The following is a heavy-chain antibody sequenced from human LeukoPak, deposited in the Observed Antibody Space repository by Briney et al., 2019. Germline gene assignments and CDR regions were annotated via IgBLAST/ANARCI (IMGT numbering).Heavy chain of an antibody. CDR2: ISAYNGNT. V-gene: IGHV1-18*01. J-gene: IGHJ5*02. D-gene: IGHD3-10*01. Sequence: GASVKVSCKASGYTFTSYGISWVRQALGQGLEWMGWISAYNGNTNYAQKLQGRVTMTTDTSTSTAYMELRSLRSDDTAVYYCARLKGEFPLPWFDPWGQGTPVTVSS. CDR3: ARLKGEFPLPWFDP. CDR1: GYTFTSYG.